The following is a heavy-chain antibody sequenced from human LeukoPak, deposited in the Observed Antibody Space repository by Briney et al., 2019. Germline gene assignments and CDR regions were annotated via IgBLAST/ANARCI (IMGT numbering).Heavy chain of an antibody. Sequence: TSSETLSLTCTVSGGSISSCYWSWIRQPPGKGLEWIVYIYYSGSTNYNPSLKSRVTISVDTSKNQFSLKLSSVTAADTAVYYCARVWVPYYYDSSGYYSNWYFDLWGRGTLVTVSS. D-gene: IGHD3-22*01. CDR3: ARVWVPYYYDSSGYYSNWYFDL. J-gene: IGHJ2*01. V-gene: IGHV4-59*01. CDR1: GGSISSCY. CDR2: IYYSGST.